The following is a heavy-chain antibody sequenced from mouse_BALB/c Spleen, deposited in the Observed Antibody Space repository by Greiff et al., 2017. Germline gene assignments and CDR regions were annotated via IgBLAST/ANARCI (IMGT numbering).Heavy chain of an antibody. CDR1: GYAFSSSW. CDR3: ARYGYYFDY. D-gene: IGHD2-2*01. J-gene: IGHJ2*01. Sequence: VQLQQSGPELVKPGASVKISCKASGYAFSSSWMNWVKQRPGQGLGWIGRIYPGDGDTNYNGKFKGKATLTADKSSSTAYMQLSSLTSVDSAVYFCARYGYYFDYWGQGTTLTVSS. CDR2: IYPGDGDT. V-gene: IGHV1-82*01.